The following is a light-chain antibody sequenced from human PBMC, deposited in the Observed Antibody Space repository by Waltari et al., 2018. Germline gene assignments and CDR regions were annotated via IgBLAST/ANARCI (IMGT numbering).Light chain of an antibody. Sequence: ETTLTQSPAFMSATPRDKVTISCRASQDIDDEMNLYQQKPGQGAIFIIQEATTLVPGIPPRFSGSGYGTDFTLTINHIQSEDVASYFCLEHDNFPTHTFGQGTKLEIK. CDR2: EAT. V-gene: IGKV5-2*01. CDR1: QDIDDE. J-gene: IGKJ2*01. CDR3: LEHDNFPTHT.